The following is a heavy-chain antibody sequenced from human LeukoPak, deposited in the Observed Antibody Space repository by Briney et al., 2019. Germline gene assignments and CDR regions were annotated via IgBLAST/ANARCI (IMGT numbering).Heavy chain of an antibody. CDR3: ARDRLLWFGELDY. CDR2: INHSGST. D-gene: IGHD3-10*01. Sequence: PSETLSLTCAVYGGSFSGYYWSWIRQPPGKGLEWIGEINHSGSTNYNPSLKSRVTISVHMSKNQISLKLSSVTAADTAVYYCARDRLLWFGELDYWGQGTLVIVSS. CDR1: GGSFSGYY. J-gene: IGHJ4*02. V-gene: IGHV4-34*01.